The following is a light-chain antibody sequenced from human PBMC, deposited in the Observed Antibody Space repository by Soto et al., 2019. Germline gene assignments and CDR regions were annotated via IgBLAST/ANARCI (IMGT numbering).Light chain of an antibody. CDR2: GAS. V-gene: IGKV3-20*01. CDR1: QSVSSY. J-gene: IGKJ4*01. Sequence: EIVLTQSPATLSLSPGERATLSCRASQSVSSYLAWYQQKPGQAPRLLIYGASSRATGIPDRFSGSGSGTDFILTISRLEPEDFAVYYCQQYGSSPLTFGGGTKVDI. CDR3: QQYGSSPLT.